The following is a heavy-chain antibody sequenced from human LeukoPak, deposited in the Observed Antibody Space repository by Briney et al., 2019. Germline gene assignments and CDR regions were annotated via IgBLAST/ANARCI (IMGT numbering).Heavy chain of an antibody. Sequence: SETLSLTCTVSGGSISSSSYYWGWIRQPPGKGLEWIGSIYYSGSTYYNPSPKSRVTISVDTSKNQFSLKLSSVTAADTAVYYCARQPFTIFGVVLYYFDYWGQGTLVTVSS. CDR2: IYYSGST. D-gene: IGHD3-3*01. J-gene: IGHJ4*02. CDR1: GGSISSSSYY. CDR3: ARQPFTIFGVVLYYFDY. V-gene: IGHV4-39*01.